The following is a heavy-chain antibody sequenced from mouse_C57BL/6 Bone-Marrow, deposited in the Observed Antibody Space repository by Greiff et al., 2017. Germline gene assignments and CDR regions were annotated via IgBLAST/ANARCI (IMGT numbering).Heavy chain of an antibody. J-gene: IGHJ2*01. CDR3: ARDGVYYSNSFDY. CDR1: GFTFSSYA. Sequence: EVKLMESGGGLVNPGGSLKLSCAASGFTFSSYAMSWVRQTPEKRLEWVATISDGGSYTYYPDNVKGRFTISRDNAKNNLYLQMSHLKSEDTAMYYCARDGVYYSNSFDYWGQGTTLTVSS. V-gene: IGHV5-4*01. CDR2: ISDGGSYT. D-gene: IGHD2-5*01.